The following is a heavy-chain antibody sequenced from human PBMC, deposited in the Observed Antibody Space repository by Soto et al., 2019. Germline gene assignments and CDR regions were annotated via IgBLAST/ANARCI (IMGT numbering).Heavy chain of an antibody. CDR1: GDSISTVDYF. CDR2: IYKSATT. J-gene: IGHJ5*01. V-gene: IGHV4-30-4*01. D-gene: IGHD2-15*01. CDR3: ARGRYCLTGRCFPNWFDS. Sequence: SETLSLTCSVSGDSISTVDYFWAWIRQPPGQALEYIGYIYKSATTYYNPSFESRVAISLDTSKSQFSLNTTSVTAADTAVYFCARGRYCLTGRCFPNWFDSWGQGTLVTVSS.